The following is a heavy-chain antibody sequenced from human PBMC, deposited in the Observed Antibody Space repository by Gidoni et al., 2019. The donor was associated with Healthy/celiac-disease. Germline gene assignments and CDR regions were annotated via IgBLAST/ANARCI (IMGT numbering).Heavy chain of an antibody. D-gene: IGHD6-19*01. J-gene: IGHJ4*02. CDR2: ISYDGSNK. Sequence: QVQLVESGGGVVQPGRSLRLSCAASGFTFSSYAMHWVLQAPGKGLEWGAVISYDGSNKSYAASVKGRFTISRDNSKNTLYLQMNSLRAEDTAVYYCARERYTTVAGTPDYWGQGTLVTVSS. CDR3: ARERYTTVAGTPDY. CDR1: GFTFSSYA. V-gene: IGHV3-30-3*01.